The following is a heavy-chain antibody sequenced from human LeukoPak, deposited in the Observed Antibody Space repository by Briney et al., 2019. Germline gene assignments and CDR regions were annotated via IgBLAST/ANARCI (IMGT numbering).Heavy chain of an antibody. V-gene: IGHV4-59*08. CDR1: GGSISSYY. J-gene: IGHJ4*02. CDR3: ARHTEGGDSSGWYYFDY. D-gene: IGHD6-19*01. Sequence: PSETLSLTCTVSGGSISSYYWSWIRQPPGKGLEWIGYIYYSGRTYYNPSLKSRVTISVDTSKNQFSLKLSSVTAADTAVYYCARHTEGGDSSGWYYFDYWGQGTLVTVSS. CDR2: IYYSGRT.